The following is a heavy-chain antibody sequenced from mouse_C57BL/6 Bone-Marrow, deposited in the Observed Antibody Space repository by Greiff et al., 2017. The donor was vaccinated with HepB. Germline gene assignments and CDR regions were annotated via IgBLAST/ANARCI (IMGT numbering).Heavy chain of an antibody. Sequence: EVKLVESGGGLVQPGGSLKLSCAASGFTFSDYYMYWVRQTPEKRLEWVAYISNGGGSTYYPDTVKGRFTISRDNAKNTLYLQMSRLKSEDTAMYYCARHGLRGYFDVWGTGTTVTVSS. CDR3: ARHGLRGYFDV. J-gene: IGHJ1*03. CDR2: ISNGGGST. V-gene: IGHV5-12*01. CDR1: GFTFSDYY. D-gene: IGHD2-4*01.